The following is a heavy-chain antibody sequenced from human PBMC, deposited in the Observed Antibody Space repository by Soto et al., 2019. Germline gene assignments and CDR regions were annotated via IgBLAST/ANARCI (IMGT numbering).Heavy chain of an antibody. J-gene: IGHJ4*02. CDR2: ISYDGTNK. D-gene: IGHD3-22*01. Sequence: QGQLVESGGGVVQPGRSLRLSCAASGLIFSSYGMHWVRQAPGKGLEWLAVISYDGTNKNYADSVNGRFTISRDNSKNTLYLQINSLRPDDTAVYYCAKDTYYHDSSGYYVFDYWGQGTLVTVSS. CDR3: AKDTYYHDSSGYYVFDY. CDR1: GLIFSSYG. V-gene: IGHV3-30*18.